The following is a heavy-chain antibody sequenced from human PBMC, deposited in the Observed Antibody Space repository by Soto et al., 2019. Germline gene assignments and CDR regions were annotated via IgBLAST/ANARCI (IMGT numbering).Heavy chain of an antibody. CDR2: IDPYDSNT. D-gene: IGHD1-26*01. V-gene: IGHV5-10-1*01. J-gene: IGHJ4*02. CDR1: GDSLTSYW. Sequence: PGESLKISWKGSGDSLTSYWMNWVRQMPGKGLEWMGRIDPYDSNTICSPSLQGHVTISADKSTNTAYLHWSSLKASDTAIYYCAELSGSYRPFDYWGQGTVVTVSS. CDR3: AELSGSYRPFDY.